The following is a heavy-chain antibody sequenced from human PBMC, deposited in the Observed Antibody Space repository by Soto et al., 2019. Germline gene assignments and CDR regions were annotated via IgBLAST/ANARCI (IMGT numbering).Heavy chain of an antibody. D-gene: IGHD1-26*01. CDR2: IYYSGTTT. Sequence: QVQLQESGPGLVRPSETLSLTCTVSGGAINHYSWTWIRQPPGKGLQWMGYIYYSGTTTNYTPSLKSRVTLSVDPSKNQFSLKLSSVPAADTAVYYCARLGGSDAVPHFDYWGPGTLVTFSS. CDR3: ARLGGSDAVPHFDY. V-gene: IGHV4-59*08. J-gene: IGHJ4*02. CDR1: GGAINHYS.